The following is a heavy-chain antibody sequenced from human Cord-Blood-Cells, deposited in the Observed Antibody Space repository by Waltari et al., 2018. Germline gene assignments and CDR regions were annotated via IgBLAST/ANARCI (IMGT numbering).Heavy chain of an antibody. J-gene: IGHJ2*01. Sequence: EVKLLESGVGLVQPGGSLRLSCQASGFTFRSYAMSWVRQAPGKGLEWVSAISGSGGSTYYADSVKGRFTISRDNSKNTLYLQMNSLRAEDTAVYYCATTGPGGNWYFDLWGRGTLVTVSS. CDR2: ISGSGGST. V-gene: IGHV3-23*01. D-gene: IGHD1-1*01. CDR1: GFTFRSYA. CDR3: ATTGPGGNWYFDL.